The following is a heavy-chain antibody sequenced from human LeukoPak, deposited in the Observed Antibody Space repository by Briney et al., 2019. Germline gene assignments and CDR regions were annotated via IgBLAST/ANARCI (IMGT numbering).Heavy chain of an antibody. D-gene: IGHD6-6*01. Sequence: ASVKVSCKASGYTFTGYYMHWVRQAPGQGLEWMGRINPTGGSTTYAQKFQGRVTMTRDTSTSTVYMELSSLRSDDTAVYYCARTAARRFDYWGQGTLVTVSS. J-gene: IGHJ4*02. CDR1: GYTFTGYY. V-gene: IGHV1-46*01. CDR3: ARTAARRFDY. CDR2: INPTGGST.